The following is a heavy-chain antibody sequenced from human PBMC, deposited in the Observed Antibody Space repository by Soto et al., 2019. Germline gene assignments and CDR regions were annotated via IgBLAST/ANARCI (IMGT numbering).Heavy chain of an antibody. Sequence: SETLSLTCNLSGGSFHNFYWLWIRQPPGKGLEWVGHVHYSGSTNYSPSLNSRATISLDTSKSQLSLKLRSVTAADTAMYFCARGVDYYATSGYFSFDFWGQGIPVTVSS. V-gene: IGHV4-59*01. D-gene: IGHD3-16*01. CDR2: VHYSGST. J-gene: IGHJ4*02. CDR3: ARGVDYYATSGYFSFDF. CDR1: GGSFHNFY.